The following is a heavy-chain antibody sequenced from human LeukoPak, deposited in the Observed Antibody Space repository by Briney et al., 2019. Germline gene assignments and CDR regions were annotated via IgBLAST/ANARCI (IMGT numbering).Heavy chain of an antibody. V-gene: IGHV3-7*01. J-gene: IGHJ5*02. Sequence: PGGSLRLSCAASGFTFSSYGMHWVRQAPGKGLEWVASIKQDGSEKYYVDSVKGRFTISRDNAKNSLYLQTNSLRAEDTAMYYCASSGWYSTPNWFDPWGQGTLVIVSS. CDR2: IKQDGSEK. CDR3: ASSGWYSTPNWFDP. CDR1: GFTFSSYG. D-gene: IGHD6-19*01.